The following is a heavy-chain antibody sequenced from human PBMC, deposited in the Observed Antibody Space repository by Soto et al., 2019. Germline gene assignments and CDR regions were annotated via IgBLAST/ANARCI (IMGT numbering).Heavy chain of an antibody. J-gene: IGHJ6*02. D-gene: IGHD2-21*01. CDR3: AKARNVDYYGMDV. V-gene: IGHV3-30*18. Sequence: LRLSCAASGFTFSSYGMHWVRQAPGKGLEWVAVISYDGSNKYYADSVKGRFTISRDNSKNTLYLQMNSLRAEDTAVYYCAKARNVDYYGMDVWGQGTTVTVSS. CDR1: GFTFSSYG. CDR2: ISYDGSNK.